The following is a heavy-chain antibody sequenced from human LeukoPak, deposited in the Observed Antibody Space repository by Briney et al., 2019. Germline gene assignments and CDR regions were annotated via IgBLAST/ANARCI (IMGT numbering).Heavy chain of an antibody. D-gene: IGHD3-9*01. J-gene: IGHJ2*01. CDR3: ARLGEDYDILTGAPVWYFDL. CDR2: INHSGST. Sequence: SETLSLTCAVYGGSFSGYYWSWIRQPPGKGLEWIGEINHSGSTSYNPSLKSRVTISVDTSKNQFSLKLSSVTAADPAVYYCARLGEDYDILTGAPVWYFDLWGRGTLVTVSS. CDR1: GGSFSGYY. V-gene: IGHV4-34*01.